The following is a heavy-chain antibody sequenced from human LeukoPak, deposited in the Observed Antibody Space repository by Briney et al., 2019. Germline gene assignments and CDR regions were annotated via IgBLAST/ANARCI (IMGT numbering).Heavy chain of an antibody. CDR1: GGSISGHY. CDR3: ARFGVDYDMDV. Sequence: SGTLSLTCSVSGGSISGHYWTWIRQPPGKGLEWIGQIHYTGKPDYNPSLKSRITISVDTSKNQVSLQVSSVTAADSAIYYCARFGVDYDMDVWGQGTTVTVSS. J-gene: IGHJ6*02. D-gene: IGHD3-16*01. CDR2: IHYTGKP. V-gene: IGHV4-59*11.